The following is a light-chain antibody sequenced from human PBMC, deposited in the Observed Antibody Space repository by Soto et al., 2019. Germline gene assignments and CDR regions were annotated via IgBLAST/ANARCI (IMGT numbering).Light chain of an antibody. J-gene: IGLJ2*01. V-gene: IGLV2-11*01. CDR2: DVN. Sequence: QSVLTQPRSVSGSPGQSVTISCTGTSSDFGYYNYVSWYQQHPGKAPKLMIYDVNKRPSGVPDRFSGSKSGNTASLTISGLQAEDEADYYCCSYGGSYTFVLFGGGTKVTVL. CDR1: SSDFGYYNY. CDR3: CSYGGSYTFVL.